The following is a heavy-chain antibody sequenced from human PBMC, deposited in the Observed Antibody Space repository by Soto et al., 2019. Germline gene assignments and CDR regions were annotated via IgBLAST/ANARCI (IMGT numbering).Heavy chain of an antibody. CDR1: GFTFSSYG. Sequence: GGSLRLSCAASGFTFSSYGMHWVRQAPGKGLEWVAVIWYDGSNKYYADSVKGRFTISRDNSKNTLYLQMNSLRAEDTAVYYCARDVSRITGTLLLGGSGFDYWGQGTLVTVSS. V-gene: IGHV3-33*01. CDR2: IWYDGSNK. CDR3: ARDVSRITGTLLLGGSGFDY. J-gene: IGHJ4*02. D-gene: IGHD1-20*01.